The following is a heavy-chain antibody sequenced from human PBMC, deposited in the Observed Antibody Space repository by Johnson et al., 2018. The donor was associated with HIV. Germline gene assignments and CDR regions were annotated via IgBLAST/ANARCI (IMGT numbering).Heavy chain of an antibody. CDR3: TRHSSLGYPRAFNI. D-gene: IGHD5-18*01. CDR2: IYSGGST. Sequence: MLLVESGGVVVQPGGSLRLSCETSRFTFDDYAMHWVRQAPGKGLEWVSVIYSGGSTYYADSVKGRFTISRDNSKNTVYLQMNSLRAEDTAVYYCTRHSSLGYPRAFNIWGQGTMVTVSS. CDR1: RFTFDDYA. J-gene: IGHJ3*02. V-gene: IGHV3-66*04.